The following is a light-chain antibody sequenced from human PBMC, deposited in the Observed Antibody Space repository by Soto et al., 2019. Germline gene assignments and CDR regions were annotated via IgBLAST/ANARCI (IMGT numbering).Light chain of an antibody. V-gene: IGLV2-23*01. CDR3: SSYAGSSTHVV. Sequence: QSALTQPASMSGSPGQSITISCTGTSSDFGSYILVSWYQQHPGKAPKVMIYEGSKRPSGVSDRFSGSQSGNTASLTISGLQAEDESDYYCSSYAGSSTHVVFGGGTKLTVL. CDR2: EGS. J-gene: IGLJ2*01. CDR1: SSDFGSYIL.